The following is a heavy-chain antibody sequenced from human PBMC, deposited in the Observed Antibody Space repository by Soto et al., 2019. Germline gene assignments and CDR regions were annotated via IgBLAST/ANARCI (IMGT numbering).Heavy chain of an antibody. CDR3: ARVRIVATITGFDY. CDR1: GGSISSGDYY. D-gene: IGHD5-12*01. V-gene: IGHV4-30-4*01. Sequence: SETLSLTCTVSGGSISSGDYYWSWIRQPPGKGLEWIGYIYYSGSTYYNPSLKSRVTISVDTSKNQFSLKLSSVTAADTAVYYCARVRIVATITGFDYWGQGTLVTVSS. CDR2: IYYSGST. J-gene: IGHJ4*02.